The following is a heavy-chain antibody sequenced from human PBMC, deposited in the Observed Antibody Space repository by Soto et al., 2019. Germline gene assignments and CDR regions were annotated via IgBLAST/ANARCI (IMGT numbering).Heavy chain of an antibody. D-gene: IGHD2-15*01. CDR1: GYSFTSYW. CDR2: IDPSDSYT. V-gene: IGHV5-10-1*01. Sequence: GESLKISCKGSGYSFTSYWISWVRQMPGKGLEWMGRIDPSDSYTNYSPSFQGHVTISADKSISTAYLQWSSLKASDTAMYYCARVRWQTNYYYYGMDVWGQGTTVTV. CDR3: ARVRWQTNYYYYGMDV. J-gene: IGHJ6*02.